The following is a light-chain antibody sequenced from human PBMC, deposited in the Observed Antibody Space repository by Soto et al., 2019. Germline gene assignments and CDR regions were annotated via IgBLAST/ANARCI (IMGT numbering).Light chain of an antibody. CDR3: SSYTGTNTLVV. Sequence: QSALTQPASVSGSPGQSITISCTGTSSDVGAYNYVSWHQQHPGKAPKLMIYEVTNRPSGVSHRFSGSKSGNTASLTIAGLQAEDEADYYCSSYTGTNTLVVFGGGTKLTVL. CDR1: SSDVGAYNY. CDR2: EVT. V-gene: IGLV2-14*01. J-gene: IGLJ2*01.